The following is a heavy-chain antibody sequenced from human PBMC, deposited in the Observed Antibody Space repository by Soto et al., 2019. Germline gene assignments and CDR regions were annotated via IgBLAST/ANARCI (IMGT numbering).Heavy chain of an antibody. D-gene: IGHD6-19*01. CDR1: AGSFSHYY. CDR3: ASGGSDWQVALDI. J-gene: IGHJ3*02. V-gene: IGHV4-34*01. Sequence: QVQQQPWGAGLLKPSETLSLTCTVYAGSFSHYYWNWIRQSPGKGLEWIGKIKHGGSSSYNPSLRSRVSISVDMSKNQFSLTLSSVTAANTAVYYWASGGSDWQVALDIWGQGTMVPVSS. CDR2: IKHGGSS.